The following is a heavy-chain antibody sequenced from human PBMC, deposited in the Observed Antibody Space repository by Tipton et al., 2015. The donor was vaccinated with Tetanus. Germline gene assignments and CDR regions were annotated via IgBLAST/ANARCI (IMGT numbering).Heavy chain of an antibody. J-gene: IGHJ3*02. CDR1: GFTFSNAW. D-gene: IGHD3-22*01. CDR2: IKSKTDGGTT. Sequence: CTASGFTFSNAWMNWVRQAPGKGLEWVGRIKSKTDGGTTDYAAPVKGRFTISRDDSKNTLYLQMNSLKTEDTAVYYCTTDCYYPYYYDSSGYCDAFDIWGQGTMVTVSS. V-gene: IGHV3-15*07. CDR3: TTDCYYPYYYDSSGYCDAFDI.